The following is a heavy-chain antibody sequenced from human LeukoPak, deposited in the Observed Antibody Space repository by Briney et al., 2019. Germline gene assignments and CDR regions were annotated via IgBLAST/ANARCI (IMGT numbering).Heavy chain of an antibody. D-gene: IGHD2-2*01. CDR3: ARGRKIVVVPAATYWYFDL. V-gene: IGHV4-34*01. Sequence: PSETLSPTCAVYGGSFSGYYWSWIRQPPGKGLEWIGEINHSGSTNYNPSLKSRVTISVDTSKNQFSLKLSSVTAADTAVYYCARGRKIVVVPAATYWYFDLWGRGTLVTVSS. CDR2: INHSGST. J-gene: IGHJ2*01. CDR1: GGSFSGYY.